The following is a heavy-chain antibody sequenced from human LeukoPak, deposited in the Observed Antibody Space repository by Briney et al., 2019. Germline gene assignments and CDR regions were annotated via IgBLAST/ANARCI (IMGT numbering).Heavy chain of an antibody. V-gene: IGHV1-69*13. Sequence: SVKVSCKASGGTFSSYAISWVRQAPGRGLEWMGGIIPIFGTANYAQKFQGRVTITADESTSTAYMELSSLRSEDTAVYYCARDGCSGGSCYSHYYYGMDVWGQGTTVTVSS. J-gene: IGHJ6*02. D-gene: IGHD2-15*01. CDR2: IIPIFGTA. CDR1: GGTFSSYA. CDR3: ARDGCSGGSCYSHYYYGMDV.